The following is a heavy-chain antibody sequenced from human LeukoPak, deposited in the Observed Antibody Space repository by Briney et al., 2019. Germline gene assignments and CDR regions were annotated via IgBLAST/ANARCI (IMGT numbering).Heavy chain of an antibody. V-gene: IGHV3-23*01. CDR1: GFTFSSYA. J-gene: IGHJ6*03. CDR3: AKAHSGSYYVRGYYYYMDV. CDR2: ISGSGGST. Sequence: GGSLRLSCAASGFTFSSYAMSWVRQAPGKGLEWVSAISGSGGSTYYADSVKGRFTISRDNSKNTLYLQMNSLRAEDTAVYYCAKAHSGSYYVRGYYYYMDVWGKGTTVTVSS. D-gene: IGHD1-26*01.